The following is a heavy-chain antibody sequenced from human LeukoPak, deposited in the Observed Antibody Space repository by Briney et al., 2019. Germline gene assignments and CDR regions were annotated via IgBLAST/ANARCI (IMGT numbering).Heavy chain of an antibody. D-gene: IGHD6-19*01. V-gene: IGHV4-59*08. CDR3: ARHSSGWYKNWFDP. Sequence: PSETLSLTCTVSGGSISSYYWSWIRQPPGKGLEWIGYIYYSGSTNYNPSLKSRVTISVDTSKNQLSLKLSSVTAADTAVYYCARHSSGWYKNWFDPWGQGTLVTVSS. CDR2: IYYSGST. CDR1: GGSISSYY. J-gene: IGHJ5*02.